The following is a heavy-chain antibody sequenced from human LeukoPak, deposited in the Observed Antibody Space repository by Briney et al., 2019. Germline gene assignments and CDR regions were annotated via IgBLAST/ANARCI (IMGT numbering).Heavy chain of an antibody. Sequence: GGSLRLSCADSGFTFSTYGMSWVRQAPGKGLEWVSGISGSGERIYYADSVKGRFTISRDNSKNTLYLQMNSLRAEDTAVYFCAKGCNYLAFAFDIWGQGTMVTVSS. V-gene: IGHV3-23*01. CDR2: ISGSGERI. J-gene: IGHJ3*02. CDR1: GFTFSTYG. D-gene: IGHD4-11*01. CDR3: AKGCNYLAFAFDI.